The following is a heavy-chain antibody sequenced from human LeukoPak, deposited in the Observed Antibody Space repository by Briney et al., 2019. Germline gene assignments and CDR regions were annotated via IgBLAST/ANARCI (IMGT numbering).Heavy chain of an antibody. D-gene: IGHD5-12*01. V-gene: IGHV3-9*01. Sequence: GGSLRLSCAASGFTFDDYAMHWVRQAPGKGLEWISGISWNSGSIGYADSVKGRFTISRDNAKNSLYLQMNSLRAEDTALYYCAKDIRGGYRGWLRNARNAFDIWGQGTMVTVSS. CDR3: AKDIRGGYRGWLRNARNAFDI. J-gene: IGHJ3*02. CDR2: ISWNSGSI. CDR1: GFTFDDYA.